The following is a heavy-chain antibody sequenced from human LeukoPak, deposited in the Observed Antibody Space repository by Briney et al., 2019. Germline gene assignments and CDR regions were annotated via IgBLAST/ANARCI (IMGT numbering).Heavy chain of an antibody. CDR3: AKDPGGGSDYDFWSGYYMSGYFDY. V-gene: IGHV3-23*01. Sequence: GGSLRLSCAASGFTFSSYAMSWVRQAPGKGLEWVSAISGGGGSTYYADSVKGRFTISRDNSKNTLYLQMNSLRAEDTAVYYCAKDPGGGSDYDFWSGYYMSGYFDYWGQGTLVTVSS. CDR2: ISGGGGST. J-gene: IGHJ4*02. D-gene: IGHD3-3*01. CDR1: GFTFSSYA.